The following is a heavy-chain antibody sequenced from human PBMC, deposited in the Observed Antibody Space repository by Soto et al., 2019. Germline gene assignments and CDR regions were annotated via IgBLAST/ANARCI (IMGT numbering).Heavy chain of an antibody. D-gene: IGHD3-10*01. Sequence: KPGGSLRLSCAVSGLTFSPAWMNWVRQAPGKGLEWVGRIKGKNAGETTDYAAPVKGRFTISRDDSANTVFLQLSSLNTEDTAVYYCTTVASARFVVYWGQGTLVTVSS. V-gene: IGHV3-15*01. CDR2: IKGKNAGETT. CDR1: GLTFSPAW. CDR3: TTVASARFVVY. J-gene: IGHJ4*02.